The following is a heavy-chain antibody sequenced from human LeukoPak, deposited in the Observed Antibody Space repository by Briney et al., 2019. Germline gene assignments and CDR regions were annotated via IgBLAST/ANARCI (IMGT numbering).Heavy chain of an antibody. CDR2: IYPGDSDT. Sequence: GESLKISCKGSGYSFTTYWIGWVRQMPGKGLEWMGIIYPGDSDTRYSPSFQGQVTISADKSISTAYLQWSSLKASDTAMYYCARGNYGGYYYYYYMDVWGKGTTVTVSS. J-gene: IGHJ6*03. D-gene: IGHD4-23*01. CDR3: ARGNYGGYYYYYYMDV. V-gene: IGHV5-51*01. CDR1: GYSFTTYW.